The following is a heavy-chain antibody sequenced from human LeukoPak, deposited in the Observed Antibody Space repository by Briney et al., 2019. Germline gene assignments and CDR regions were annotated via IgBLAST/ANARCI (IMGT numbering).Heavy chain of an antibody. J-gene: IGHJ4*02. CDR2: IRYDGSNK. D-gene: IGHD4-17*01. CDR1: GFTFSSYG. CDR3: AKEKHYGDPATFDY. Sequence: GGSLRLSCAASGFTFSSYGMHWVRQATGKGLEWVAFIRYDGSNKYYADSVKGRFTISRDNSKNTLYLQMNSLRAEDTAVYYCAKEKHYGDPATFDYWGQGTLVTVSS. V-gene: IGHV3-30*02.